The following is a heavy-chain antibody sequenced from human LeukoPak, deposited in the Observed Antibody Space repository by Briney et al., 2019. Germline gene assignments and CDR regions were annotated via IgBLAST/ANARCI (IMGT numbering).Heavy chain of an antibody. CDR2: ISAYNGNT. CDR3: AREVDIAAGVDY. CDR1: GSAFTIYG. D-gene: IGHD6-13*01. Sequence: AAGTVSLKASGSAFTIYGISWVRQPPAQGHELMGWISAYNGNTNYAQKLQGRVTMTTDTSTSTAYMELRSLRSDDTAVYYCAREVDIAAGVDYWGQGTLVTVSS. V-gene: IGHV1-18*01. J-gene: IGHJ4*02.